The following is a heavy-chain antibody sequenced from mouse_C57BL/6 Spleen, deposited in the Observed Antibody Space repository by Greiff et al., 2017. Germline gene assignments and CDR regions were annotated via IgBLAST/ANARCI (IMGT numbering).Heavy chain of an antibody. Sequence: VKLMEPGPELVKPGASVKISCKASGYAFSSSWMNWVKQRPGKGLEWIGRIYPGDGDTNYNGKFKGKATLTADKSSSTAYMQLSSLTSEDSAVYFCAREGSYYGSSPYYFDDWGQGTTLTVSS. CDR3: AREGSYYGSSPYYFDD. V-gene: IGHV1-82*01. CDR2: IYPGDGDT. CDR1: GYAFSSSW. D-gene: IGHD1-1*01. J-gene: IGHJ2*01.